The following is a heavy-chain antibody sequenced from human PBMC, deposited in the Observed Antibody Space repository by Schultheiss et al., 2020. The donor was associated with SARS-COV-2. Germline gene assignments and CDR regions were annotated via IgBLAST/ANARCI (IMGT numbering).Heavy chain of an antibody. CDR3: ARDPALFDP. V-gene: IGHV4-39*07. CDR2: IYYSGST. CDR1: GGSISSSSYY. Sequence: SETLSLTCTVSGGSISSSSYYWGWIRQHPGKGLEWIGYIYYSGSTYYNPSLKSRVTISVDTSNGQFSLQMTSVTAADTAVYYCARDPALFDPWGQGTLVTVSS. D-gene: IGHD2-2*01. J-gene: IGHJ5*02.